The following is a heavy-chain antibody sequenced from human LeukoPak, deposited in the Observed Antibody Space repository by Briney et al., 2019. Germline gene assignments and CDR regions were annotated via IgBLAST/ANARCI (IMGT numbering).Heavy chain of an antibody. Sequence: PSETLSLTCTVPGGSISSYYWSWIRQPPGKGLEWIGYIYYSGSTNYNPSLKSRVTISVDTSKNQFSLKLSSVTAADTAVYYCARDYSGSYSFDYWGQGTLVTVSS. CDR3: ARDYSGSYSFDY. CDR2: IYYSGST. CDR1: GGSISSYY. D-gene: IGHD1-26*01. J-gene: IGHJ4*02. V-gene: IGHV4-59*01.